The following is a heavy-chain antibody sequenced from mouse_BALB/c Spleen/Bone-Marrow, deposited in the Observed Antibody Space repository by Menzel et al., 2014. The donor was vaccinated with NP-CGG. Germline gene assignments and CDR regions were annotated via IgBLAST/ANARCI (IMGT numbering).Heavy chain of an antibody. Sequence: EVKVVESGGGLVQPGGSLKLSCATSGFTFSDYYMYWVRPTPGKRLEWVAYISNGGGSTYYPDTVTGRFTISRDNAKNTLYLQMSRLKSEDTAMYYCARHLYGNYGAIDYWGQGTSVTVSS. J-gene: IGHJ4*01. V-gene: IGHV5-12*02. CDR3: ARHLYGNYGAIDY. D-gene: IGHD2-1*01. CDR1: GFTFSDYY. CDR2: ISNGGGST.